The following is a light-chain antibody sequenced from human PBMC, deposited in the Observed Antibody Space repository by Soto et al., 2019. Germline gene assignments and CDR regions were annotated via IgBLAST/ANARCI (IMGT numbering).Light chain of an antibody. CDR3: PAWDDSLRAVI. J-gene: IGLJ2*01. CDR1: SSNVGTNY. V-gene: IGLV1-47*01. Sequence: QLVLTQPPSTSGTPGQRVTISCSGSSSNVGTNYVYWYQLLPGTAPRLLIEMTNQRPSGVPDRFSGSKSGTSASLAISGLGAEDGADYSCPAWDDSLRAVIFAGGTKLTVL. CDR2: MTN.